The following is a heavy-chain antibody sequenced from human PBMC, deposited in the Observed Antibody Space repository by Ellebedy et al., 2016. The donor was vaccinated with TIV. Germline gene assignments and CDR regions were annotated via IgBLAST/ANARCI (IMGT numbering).Heavy chain of an antibody. D-gene: IGHD4-17*01. V-gene: IGHV3-74*01. CDR2: INSDGSST. J-gene: IGHJ4*02. CDR1: GFTFSSYW. Sequence: GESLKISCSASGFTFSSYWMHWVRQAPGKGLVWVSRINSDGSSTNYADSVKGRFTISRDNSKNTLYLQMNSLRAEDTAVYYCARGEETYGMGYFDYWGQGTLVTVSS. CDR3: ARGEETYGMGYFDY.